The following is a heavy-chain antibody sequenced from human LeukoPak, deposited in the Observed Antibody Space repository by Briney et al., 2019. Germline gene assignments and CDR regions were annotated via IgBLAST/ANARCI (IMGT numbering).Heavy chain of an antibody. CDR3: ATAGCIVVVPAAPGLNY. D-gene: IGHD2-2*01. CDR1: GFTFSSYA. Sequence: GGSLRLSCAASGFTFSSYAMSWVRQAPGKGLEWVSAISGSGGSTYYADSVKGRFTISRDNSKNTLYLQMNSLRAEDTAVYYCATAGCIVVVPAAPGLNYWGQGTLVTVSS. CDR2: ISGSGGST. J-gene: IGHJ4*02. V-gene: IGHV3-23*01.